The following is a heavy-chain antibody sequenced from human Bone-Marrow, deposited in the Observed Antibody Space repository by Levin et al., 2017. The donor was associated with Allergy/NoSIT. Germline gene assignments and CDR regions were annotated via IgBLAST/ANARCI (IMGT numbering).Heavy chain of an antibody. CDR1: GYSITEYY. V-gene: IGHV4-38-2*02. Sequence: LQTLSLTCAVSGYSITEYYWGWIRQPPGKGLEWIGTIYHGGDIYYNPSLRSRVTISIDTSKNQFSLKVTSMTAADSAVYYCAREYYLDVWGKGTTVTVSS. J-gene: IGHJ6*03. CDR3: AREYYLDV. CDR2: IYHGGDI.